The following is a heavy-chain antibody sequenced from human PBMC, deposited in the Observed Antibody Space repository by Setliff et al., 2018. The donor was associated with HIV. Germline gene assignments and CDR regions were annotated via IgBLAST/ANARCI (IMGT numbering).Heavy chain of an antibody. Sequence: ASVKVSCKASGYTFTNYYMHWVRQAPGQGLEWMGWINPNSGGTNYAQKFQGRVTMTRDTSISTAYMELSRLRSDDTALYYCAKGHSASIAARGYYFDYWGQGTLVTVSS. CDR1: GYTFTNYY. CDR3: AKGHSASIAARGYYFDY. CDR2: INPNSGGT. V-gene: IGHV1-2*02. J-gene: IGHJ4*02. D-gene: IGHD6-6*01.